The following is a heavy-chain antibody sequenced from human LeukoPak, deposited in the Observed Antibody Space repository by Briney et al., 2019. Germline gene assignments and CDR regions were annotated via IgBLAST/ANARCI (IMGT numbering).Heavy chain of an antibody. D-gene: IGHD3-22*01. V-gene: IGHV1-2*06. CDR2: INPNSGGT. CDR1: GYTFTGYY. Sequence: ASVKVSCKVSGYTFTGYYMHWVRQAPGQGLEWMGRINPNSGGTNYAQKFQGRVTMTRDTSISTAYMELSRLRSDDTAVYYCARDRHYYDSSGHFDYWGQGTLVTVSS. J-gene: IGHJ4*02. CDR3: ARDRHYYDSSGHFDY.